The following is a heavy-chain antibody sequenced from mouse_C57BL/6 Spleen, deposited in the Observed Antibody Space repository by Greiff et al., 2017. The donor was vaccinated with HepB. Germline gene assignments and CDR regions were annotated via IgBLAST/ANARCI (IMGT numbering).Heavy chain of an antibody. V-gene: IGHV1-85*01. J-gene: IGHJ1*03. CDR2: IYPRDGST. Sequence: VQLQQSGPELVKPGASVKLSCKASGYTFTSYDINWVKQRPGQGLEWIGWIYPRDGSTKYNEKFKGKATLTVDTSSSTAYMELHSLTSEDSAVYFWERPGSRPHGYFDVWGTGTTVTVSS. CDR3: ERPGSRPHGYFDV. D-gene: IGHD1-1*01. CDR1: GYTFTSYD.